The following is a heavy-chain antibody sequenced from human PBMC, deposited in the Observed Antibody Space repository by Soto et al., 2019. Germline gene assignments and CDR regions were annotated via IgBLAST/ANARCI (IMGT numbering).Heavy chain of an antibody. V-gene: IGHV4-59*01. CDR1: GGSMSRYY. CDR3: ASGRWLQLPGY. Sequence: LSLTCTVSGGSMSRYYWSWIRQPPGKGLEWIGYIYYSGSTNYNPSLKSRVTISVDTSKNQFSLKLSSVTAADTAVYYCASGRWLQLPGYWGQGTLVTVS. D-gene: IGHD5-12*01. CDR2: IYYSGST. J-gene: IGHJ4*02.